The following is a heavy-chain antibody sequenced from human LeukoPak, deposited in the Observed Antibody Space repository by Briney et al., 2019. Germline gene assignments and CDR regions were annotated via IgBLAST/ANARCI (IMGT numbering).Heavy chain of an antibody. J-gene: IGHJ6*02. V-gene: IGHV1-8*01. CDR3: ARGPSTSLVFGYYYYGMDV. CDR2: MNPNSGNT. Sequence: ASVKVSCKASGYTFTSYDINWVRQATGQGLEWMGWMNPNSGNTGYAQKFQGRVTMTRNTSISTAYMELSSLRSEDTAVYCCARGPSTSLVFGYYYYGMDVWGQGTTVTVSS. D-gene: IGHD2-21*02. CDR1: GYTFTSYD.